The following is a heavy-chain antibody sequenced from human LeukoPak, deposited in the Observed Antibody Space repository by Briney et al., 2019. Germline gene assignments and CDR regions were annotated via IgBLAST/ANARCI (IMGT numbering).Heavy chain of an antibody. CDR2: IYPGDSDT. D-gene: IGHD3-9*01. J-gene: IGHJ4*02. CDR1: GYSFTTYC. CDR3: ARQGKRPPIISPLDY. Sequence: GESLKISCKGSGYSFTTYCIAWMRQMPGKGLEWMGIIYPGDSDTRYSPSFQGQVTISADKSISTAYLQWSSLKASDTAMYYCARQGKRPPIISPLDYGGQGTLVTVSS. V-gene: IGHV5-51*01.